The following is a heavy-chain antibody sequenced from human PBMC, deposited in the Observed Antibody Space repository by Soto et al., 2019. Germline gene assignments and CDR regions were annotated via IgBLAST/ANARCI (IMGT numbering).Heavy chain of an antibody. D-gene: IGHD3-3*01. CDR2: TSYTGST. CDR1: GGSITSYH. CDR3: ARVGVTIFGVVRGWFDP. V-gene: IGHV4-59*12. J-gene: IGHJ5*02. Sequence: PSETLSLTCIVSGGSITSYHWSWIRQFPGKGLEWIAYTSYTGSTNYNPSLKSRVTISVDTSKNQFFLKLSSVTAADTAVYYCARVGVTIFGVVRGWFDPWGQGTLVTVSS.